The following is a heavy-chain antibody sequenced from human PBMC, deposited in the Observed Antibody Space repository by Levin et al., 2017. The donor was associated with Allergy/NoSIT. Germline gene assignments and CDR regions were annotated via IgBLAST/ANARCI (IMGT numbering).Heavy chain of an antibody. D-gene: IGHD6-19*01. Sequence: GGSLRLSCAASGFSFSGYNMNWVRQAPGKGLEWVASISSNSVYIFYADSLKGRFTISRDNAKNSLYLQVNSLRAEDTAVYYCASGGSGWPFDNWGQGTLVTVST. CDR1: GFSFSGYN. CDR2: ISSNSVYI. CDR3: ASGGSGWPFDN. V-gene: IGHV3-21*01. J-gene: IGHJ4*02.